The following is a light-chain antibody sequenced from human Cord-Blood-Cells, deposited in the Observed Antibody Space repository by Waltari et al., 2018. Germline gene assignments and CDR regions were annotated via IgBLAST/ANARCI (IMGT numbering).Light chain of an antibody. Sequence: QSALTQPASVSGSPGQSITISCTGTSSDVGSYNLVSWYQQHPGNAPKRMIYEGSKRPSGGSNRCSGSKSGNTASLTSSGLQAEDEADYYCCSYAGSSTWVFGGGTKLTVL. J-gene: IGLJ3*02. CDR3: CSYAGSSTWV. V-gene: IGLV2-23*01. CDR2: EGS. CDR1: SSDVGSYNL.